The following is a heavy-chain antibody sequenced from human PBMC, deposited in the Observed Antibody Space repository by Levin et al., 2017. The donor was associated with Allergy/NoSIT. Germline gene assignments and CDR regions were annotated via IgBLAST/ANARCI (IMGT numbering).Heavy chain of an antibody. CDR1: GGSISSGGYS. CDR3: ARGWRAGDYYDY. Sequence: KASETLSLTCAVSGGSISSGGYSWSWIRQPPGKGLEWIGYIHHSGSTYYNPSLKSRVTISVDRSKNQFSLKLSSVTAADTAVYYCARGWRAGDYYDYWGQGTLVTVSS. J-gene: IGHJ4*02. V-gene: IGHV4-30-2*01. D-gene: IGHD6-13*01. CDR2: IHHSGST.